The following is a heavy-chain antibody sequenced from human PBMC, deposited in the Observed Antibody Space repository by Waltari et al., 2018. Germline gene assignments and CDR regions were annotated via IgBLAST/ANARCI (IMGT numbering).Heavy chain of an antibody. CDR1: GYTFTSYD. CDR3: ARGAVAAAP. Sequence: QSQLVQSGAEVKKLGASVKVSCKASGYTFTSYDINWVRQAIGQGLGWMGWMNPNSGNTGYAQKCQGRVTMTRNTSISTAYRELSSLRSEDTAVYYCARGAVAAAPWGQGTLVTVSS. J-gene: IGHJ4*02. CDR2: MNPNSGNT. V-gene: IGHV1-8*01. D-gene: IGHD6-13*01.